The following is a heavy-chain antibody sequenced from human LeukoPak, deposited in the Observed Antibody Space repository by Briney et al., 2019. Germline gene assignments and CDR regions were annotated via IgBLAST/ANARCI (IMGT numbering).Heavy chain of an antibody. CDR3: ARDSAAAGGLSFDY. CDR2: INLNSGGT. Sequence: ASVTVSCKASGYTFIGYYMHWVRQAPGQGLEWMGWINLNSGGTKYAQKFQGRVTMTRDTSITTAYMELSRLRSDDTAVYYCARDSAAAGGLSFDYWGQGTLATVSS. D-gene: IGHD6-13*01. V-gene: IGHV1-2*02. CDR1: GYTFIGYY. J-gene: IGHJ4*02.